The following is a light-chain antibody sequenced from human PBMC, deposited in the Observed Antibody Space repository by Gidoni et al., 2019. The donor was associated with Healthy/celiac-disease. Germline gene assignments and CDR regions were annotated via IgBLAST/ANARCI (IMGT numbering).Light chain of an antibody. CDR1: KLGDKY. J-gene: IGLJ2*01. CDR2: QDS. V-gene: IGLV3-1*01. CDR3: QAWDSSPYVV. Sequence: SYHLTQPPSVSLSPGQTATITCSGDKLGDKYACWYQQKPGQSPVLVIYQDSKRPSGIPERFSGSNSGNTATLTISGTQAMDEADYYCQAWDSSPYVVFGGGTKLTVL.